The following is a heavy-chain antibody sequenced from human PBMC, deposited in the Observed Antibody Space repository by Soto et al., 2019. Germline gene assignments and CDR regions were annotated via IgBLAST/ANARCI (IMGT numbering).Heavy chain of an antibody. J-gene: IGHJ4*02. CDR2: ISSSSSTI. D-gene: IGHD1-26*01. CDR3: ARVPKIRRWELLRGFDY. CDR1: GFTFSSYS. V-gene: IGHV3-48*02. Sequence: GGSLRLSCAASGFTFSSYSMNWVRQAPGKGLEWVSYISSSSSTIYYADSVKGRFTISRDNAKNSLYLQMNSLRDEDTAVYYCARVPKIRRWELLRGFDYWGQGTLVTVSS.